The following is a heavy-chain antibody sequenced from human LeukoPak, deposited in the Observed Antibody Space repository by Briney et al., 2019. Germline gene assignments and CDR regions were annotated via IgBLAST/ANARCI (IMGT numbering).Heavy chain of an antibody. CDR1: GFTFSPYS. J-gene: IGHJ4*02. Sequence: GGSLRLSCAASGFTFSPYSMSWVRQAPGKGLEWISYISNSVSTTYYADSVKGRFTISRDNAKNSVYLQMNSLRVEDTGVYYCTTYGRDGYKGYYWGQGTQVTVSS. V-gene: IGHV3-48*04. CDR3: TTYGRDGYKGYY. CDR2: ISNSVSTT. D-gene: IGHD5-24*01.